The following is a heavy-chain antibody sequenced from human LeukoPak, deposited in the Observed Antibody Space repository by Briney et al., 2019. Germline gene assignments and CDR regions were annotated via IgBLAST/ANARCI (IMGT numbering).Heavy chain of an antibody. CDR3: ARSARYSGYDGDSPAYYFDY. CDR2: ISAYNGNT. V-gene: IGHV1-18*01. Sequence: ASVKVSCKASGYTFTSYGISWVRQAPGQGLEWMGWISAYNGNTNYAQKFRGRVTITADKSTSTAYMELSSLRSEDTAVYYCARSARYSGYDGDSPAYYFDYWGQGTLVTVSS. D-gene: IGHD5-12*01. CDR1: GYTFTSYG. J-gene: IGHJ4*02.